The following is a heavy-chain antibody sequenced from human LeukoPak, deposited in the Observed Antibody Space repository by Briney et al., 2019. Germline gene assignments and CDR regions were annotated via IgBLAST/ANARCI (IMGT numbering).Heavy chain of an antibody. CDR1: GVSISSSNSY. V-gene: IGHV4-39*01. J-gene: IGHJ4*02. D-gene: IGHD3-9*01. CDR3: ARQAILTGYYTYFYY. CDR2: IYYSGST. Sequence: SETLSLTCTVSGVSISSSNSYWGWLRQPPGKGLEWLGSIYYSGSTYYNPSLKRRVTISVDTSKNQFSLKLSSVTAADTAVYYCARQAILTGYYTYFYYWGQGTLVTVSS.